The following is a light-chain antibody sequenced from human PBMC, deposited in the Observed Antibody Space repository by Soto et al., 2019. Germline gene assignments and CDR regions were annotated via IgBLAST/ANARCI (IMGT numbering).Light chain of an antibody. J-gene: IGLJ1*01. CDR3: SSYTRGNTYV. V-gene: IGLV2-14*01. CDR1: GSDIGAYNT. CDR2: EVT. Sequence: QSALTHPASVSGSPGQSITSSFTGTGSDIGAYNTVSWYQQHPRRVPKLMIYEVTNRPSGISNRFSGSKSGNTASLTITGLQAEDEGDYYCSSYTRGNTYVFGTGTKVTVL.